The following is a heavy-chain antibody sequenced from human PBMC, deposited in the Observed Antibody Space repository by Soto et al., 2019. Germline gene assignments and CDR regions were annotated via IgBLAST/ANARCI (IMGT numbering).Heavy chain of an antibody. CDR1: GYTFTSYG. Sequence: ASVKVSCKASGYTFTSYGISWVRQAPGQGLEWMGWISAYNGNTNYAQKLQGRVTMTTDTPTSTAYMELRSLRSDDTAVYYCVRLGFDYDFLSGYYNVHHYYGIDVWGQGTTVTVSS. CDR2: ISAYNGNT. D-gene: IGHD3-3*01. V-gene: IGHV1-18*01. CDR3: VRLGFDYDFLSGYYNVHHYYGIDV. J-gene: IGHJ6*02.